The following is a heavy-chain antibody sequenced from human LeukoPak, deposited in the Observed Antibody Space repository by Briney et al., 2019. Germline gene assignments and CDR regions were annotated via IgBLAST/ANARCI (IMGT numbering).Heavy chain of an antibody. CDR2: INPSGGST. D-gene: IGHD6-6*01. CDR3: ARMDSTSHYYYYMDV. V-gene: IGHV1-46*01. J-gene: IGHJ6*03. Sequence: ASVKASCKASGYTFTSYYMHWVRQAPGQGLEWMGIINPSGGSTSYAQKFQGRVTMTRDTSTSTVYMELSSLRSEDTAVYYCARMDSTSHYYYYMDVWGKGTTVTVSS. CDR1: GYTFTSYY.